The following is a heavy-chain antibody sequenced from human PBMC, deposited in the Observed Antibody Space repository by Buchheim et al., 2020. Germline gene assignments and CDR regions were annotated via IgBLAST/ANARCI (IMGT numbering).Heavy chain of an antibody. CDR3: ARGTRGAMIVVVNKNDWYFDL. D-gene: IGHD3-22*01. Sequence: QVQLQESGPGLVKPSQTLSLTCTVSGGSISSGDYYWSWIRQPPGKGLEWIGYIYYSGSTYYNPSLKSRVTISVDTSKNQFPLKLSSGTAADTAVYYCARGTRGAMIVVVNKNDWYFDLWGRGTL. CDR2: IYYSGST. V-gene: IGHV4-30-4*01. J-gene: IGHJ2*01. CDR1: GGSISSGDYY.